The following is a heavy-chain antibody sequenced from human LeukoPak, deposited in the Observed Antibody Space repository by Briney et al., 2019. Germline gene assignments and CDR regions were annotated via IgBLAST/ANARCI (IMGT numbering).Heavy chain of an antibody. V-gene: IGHV4-59*01. CDR1: GGSISSYY. CDR3: ARFGVPAAIFDY. D-gene: IGHD2-2*01. Sequence: PSETLSLTFTVSGGSISSYYWSWIGQPPGKGLEGMGYIYYSGSTNYNPSPKSRLTISVDTSKNPFSLKLSSVTAADTAVYYCARFGVPAAIFDYWGQGTLVTVS. J-gene: IGHJ4*02. CDR2: IYYSGST.